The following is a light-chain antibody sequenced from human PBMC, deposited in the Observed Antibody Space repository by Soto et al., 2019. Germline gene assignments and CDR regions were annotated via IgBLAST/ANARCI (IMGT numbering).Light chain of an antibody. CDR1: QGISSY. J-gene: IGKJ1*01. V-gene: IGKV1-8*01. Sequence: AIRMTQSPSSLSASTGDRVTITCRASQGISSYLAWYQQKPGKAPKLLIYAASTLQSGVPSRFSGSGSGTDFTLTFSCLQSEDLATYYCQQYYSYPRTFGQVTKVEIK. CDR3: QQYYSYPRT. CDR2: AAS.